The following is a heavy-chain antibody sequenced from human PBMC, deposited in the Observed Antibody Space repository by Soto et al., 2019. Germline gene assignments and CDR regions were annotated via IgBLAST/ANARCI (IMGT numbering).Heavy chain of an antibody. J-gene: IGHJ6*02. CDR1: GFTFSSYA. D-gene: IGHD3-9*01. Sequence: PGGSLRLSCAASGFTFSSYAMHWVRQAPGKGLEWVAVISYDGSNKYYADSVKGRFTISRDNSKNTLYLQMNSLRAEDTAVYYCASPERGGGYFDWLFYGMDVWGQGTTVTVLL. CDR3: ASPERGGGYFDWLFYGMDV. V-gene: IGHV3-30-3*01. CDR2: ISYDGSNK.